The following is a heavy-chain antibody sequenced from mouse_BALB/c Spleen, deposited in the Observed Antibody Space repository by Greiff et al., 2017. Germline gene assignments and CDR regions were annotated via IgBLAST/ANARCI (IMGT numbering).Heavy chain of an antibody. J-gene: IGHJ2*01. Sequence: EVQLVESGGGLVKPGGSLKLSCAASGFTFSSYTMSWVRQTPEKRLEWVATISSGGSSNYYPDSVTGRFTISRYNAKNTLYLQMSSLKAEDTAMYYCTRGGLRDFDYWGQGTTLTVSS. D-gene: IGHD3-1*01. CDR1: GFTFSSYT. CDR2: ISSGGSSN. V-gene: IGHV5-6-4*01. CDR3: TRGGLRDFDY.